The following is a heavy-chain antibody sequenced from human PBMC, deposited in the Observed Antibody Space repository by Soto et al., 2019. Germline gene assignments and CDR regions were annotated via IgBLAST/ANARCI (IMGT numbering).Heavy chain of an antibody. J-gene: IGHJ4*02. CDR1: GFTFSNYA. D-gene: IGHD2-15*01. Sequence: EVQLLESGGGLVQPGGSLRLSCAASGFTFSNYAMSWVRQAPGKGLEWVLFISGSGGSTYYSDSVKGRFTISRENSKNTLSLQMNSLRAEDTAIYYCAKALYCRGAGCQALSYFDSWGQGTLVTVSS. CDR2: ISGSGGST. V-gene: IGHV3-23*01. CDR3: AKALYCRGAGCQALSYFDS.